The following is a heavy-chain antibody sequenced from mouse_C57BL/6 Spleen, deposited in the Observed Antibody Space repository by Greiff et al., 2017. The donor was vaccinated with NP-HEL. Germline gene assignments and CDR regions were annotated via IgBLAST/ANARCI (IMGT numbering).Heavy chain of an antibody. D-gene: IGHD1-1*01. Sequence: QVHVKQSGAELVRPGTSVKVSCKASGYAFTNYLIEWVKQRPGQGLEWIGVINPGSGGTNYNEKFKGKATLTADKSSSTAYMQLSSLTSEDSAVYFCARLDYYGAYYFDYWGQGTTLTVSS. CDR3: ARLDYYGAYYFDY. CDR1: GYAFTNYL. V-gene: IGHV1-54*01. CDR2: INPGSGGT. J-gene: IGHJ2*01.